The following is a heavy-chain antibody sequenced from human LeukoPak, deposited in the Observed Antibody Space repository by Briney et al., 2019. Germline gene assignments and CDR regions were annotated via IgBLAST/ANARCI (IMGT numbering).Heavy chain of an antibody. J-gene: IGHJ5*02. CDR3: ARYYFGSGGYDDWFDP. D-gene: IGHD3-10*01. CDR1: GYTFTSYG. CDR2: ISAYNGNT. Sequence: ASVKVSCKASGYTFTSYGISWVRQAPGQGLEWMGWISAYNGNTNYAQKLQGRVTMTTDTSTSTAHMQLRSLRSDDAAVYYCARYYFGSGGYDDWFDPWGQGTLVTVSS. V-gene: IGHV1-18*01.